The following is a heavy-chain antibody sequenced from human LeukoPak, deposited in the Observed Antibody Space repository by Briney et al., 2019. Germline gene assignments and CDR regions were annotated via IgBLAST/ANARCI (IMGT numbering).Heavy chain of an antibody. J-gene: IGHJ6*02. Sequence: GASVTVSCKASGYTFTSYGISWVRQAPGQGLEWMGWISGYNGNTVYAQNLQGRVTMTTDTSTSTAYMELRSLRSDDSAVYYCARDRYCSSTSCYHYYHYGMDVWGQGTTVTVS. CDR3: ARDRYCSSTSCYHYYHYGMDV. D-gene: IGHD2-2*01. CDR1: GYTFTSYG. CDR2: ISGYNGNT. V-gene: IGHV1-18*01.